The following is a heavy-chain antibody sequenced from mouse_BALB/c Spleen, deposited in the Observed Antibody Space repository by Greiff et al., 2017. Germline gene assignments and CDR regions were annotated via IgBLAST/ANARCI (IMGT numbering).Heavy chain of an antibody. CDR3: ARDMGGNDTRFAY. D-gene: IGHD2-2*01. CDR2: IRYKANGYTT. J-gene: IGHJ3*01. CDR1: GFTFTGYY. Sequence: EVKVVESGGGLVQPGGSLRLSCATSGFTFTGYYMSWVRQPPGKALEWLGFIRYKANGYTTEYSASVKGQFTISRDNSQSILYLQMNTLRAEDSATYYCARDMGGNDTRFAYWGQGTLVTVSA. V-gene: IGHV7-3*02.